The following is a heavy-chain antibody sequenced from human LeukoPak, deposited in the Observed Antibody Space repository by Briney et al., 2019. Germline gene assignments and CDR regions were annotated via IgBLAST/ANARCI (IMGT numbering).Heavy chain of an antibody. J-gene: IGHJ4*02. CDR3: AREILAPGKTHDY. CDR2: ISGSGDNT. Sequence: GGSLRLSCVASGFTFSNYAMSWVRQAPGKGLEWVSAISGSGDNTYYADSVKGRFTISRDNAKNTLFLQINSLRAEDTAVYYCAREILAPGKTHDYWGQGTLVTVSS. CDR1: GFTFSNYA. V-gene: IGHV3-23*01.